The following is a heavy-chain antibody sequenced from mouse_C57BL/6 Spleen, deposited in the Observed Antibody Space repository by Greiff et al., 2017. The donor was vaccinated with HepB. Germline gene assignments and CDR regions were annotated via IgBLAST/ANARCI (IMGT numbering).Heavy chain of an antibody. Sequence: VQLQESGAELARPGASVKLSCKASGYTFTSYGISWVKQRTGQGLEWIGEIYPRSGNTYYNEKFKGKATLTADKSSSTAYMELRSLTSEDSAVYFCARTTVVAKYFDVWGTGTTVTVSS. V-gene: IGHV1-81*01. J-gene: IGHJ1*03. CDR2: IYPRSGNT. CDR3: ARTTVVAKYFDV. D-gene: IGHD1-1*01. CDR1: GYTFTSYG.